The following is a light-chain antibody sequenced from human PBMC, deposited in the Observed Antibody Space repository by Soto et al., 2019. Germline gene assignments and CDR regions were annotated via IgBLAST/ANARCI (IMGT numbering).Light chain of an antibody. V-gene: IGKV3-15*01. J-gene: IGKJ1*01. CDR3: QQYNNWPPWT. CDR2: GAS. CDR1: QSVSSN. Sequence: EIVMTQSPATLSVSPGERATLSCRASQSVSSNLAWYQQKPGQAPRLLIYGASTRATGIPARFSGSGSGTGFTLTISSLQSEDFAVYCCQQYNNWPPWTFGQGTKVDIK.